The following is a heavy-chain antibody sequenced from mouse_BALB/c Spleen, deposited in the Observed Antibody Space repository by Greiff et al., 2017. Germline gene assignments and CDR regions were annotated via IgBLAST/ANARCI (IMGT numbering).Heavy chain of an antibody. V-gene: IGHV2-9*02. CDR3: AREGGSSFPWFAY. CDR2: IWAGGST. CDR1: GFSLTSYG. J-gene: IGHJ3*01. Sequence: QVQLKQSGPGLVAPSQSLSITCTVSGFSLTSYGVHWVRQPPGKGLEWLGVIWAGGSTNYNSALMSRLSISKDNSKSQVFLKMNSLQTDDTAMYYCAREGGSSFPWFAYWGQGTLVTVSA. D-gene: IGHD1-1*01.